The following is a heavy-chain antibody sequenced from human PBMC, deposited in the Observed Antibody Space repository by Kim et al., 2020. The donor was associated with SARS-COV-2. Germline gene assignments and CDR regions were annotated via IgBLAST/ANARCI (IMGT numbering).Heavy chain of an antibody. CDR3: VRGVVVTATKAFDI. D-gene: IGHD2-21*02. CDR1: GFTFSSYW. V-gene: IGHV3-7*01. J-gene: IGHJ3*02. Sequence: GGSLRLSCAASGFTFSSYWMSWVRQAPGKGLEWVANIKQDGSEKYYVDSVKGRFTISRDNAKNSLYLQMNSLRAEDTAVYYCVRGVVVTATKAFDIWGQGTMVTVSS. CDR2: IKQDGSEK.